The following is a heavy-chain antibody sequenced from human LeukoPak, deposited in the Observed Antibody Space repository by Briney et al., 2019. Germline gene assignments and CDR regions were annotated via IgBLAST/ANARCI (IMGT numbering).Heavy chain of an antibody. Sequence: ASVKVSCKVSGDTVTELSMRWVRQAPGKGLEWMGGFDPEDGDTIYAQKFQGRVTMTEDTSTGTAYMELSSLRSEDTAVYYCATGLEWLLYGFFDHWGQGTLVTASS. V-gene: IGHV1-24*01. J-gene: IGHJ4*02. CDR1: GDTVTELS. D-gene: IGHD3-3*01. CDR3: ATGLEWLLYGFFDH. CDR2: FDPEDGDT.